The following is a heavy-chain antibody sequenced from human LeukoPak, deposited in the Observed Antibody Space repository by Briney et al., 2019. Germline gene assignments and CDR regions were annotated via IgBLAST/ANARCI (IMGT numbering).Heavy chain of an antibody. D-gene: IGHD2-8*02. Sequence: PSETLSLTCTVSGGSINSGNYYWTWIRQPAGKGLEWIGRIYLSGSANYNPSLKSRVTISLDTSKNQFSLELSSVTAADTAVYYCVRDRPGDYFDYWGLGTLVTVSS. CDR1: GGSINSGNYY. CDR2: IYLSGSA. CDR3: VRDRPGDYFDY. J-gene: IGHJ4*02. V-gene: IGHV4-61*02.